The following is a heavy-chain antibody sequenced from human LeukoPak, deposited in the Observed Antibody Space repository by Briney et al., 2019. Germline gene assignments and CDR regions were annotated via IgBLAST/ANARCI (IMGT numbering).Heavy chain of an antibody. V-gene: IGHV1-18*01. CDR1: GYTFTSYG. CDR2: ISAYNGNT. D-gene: IGHD2-15*01. Sequence: APVKVSCKASGYTFTSYGISWVRQAPGQGLEWMGWISAYNGNTNYAQKLQGRVTMTTDTSTSTAYMELRSLRSDDTAVYYCARPRYCSGGSCSKDWFDPWGQGTLVTVSS. J-gene: IGHJ5*02. CDR3: ARPRYCSGGSCSKDWFDP.